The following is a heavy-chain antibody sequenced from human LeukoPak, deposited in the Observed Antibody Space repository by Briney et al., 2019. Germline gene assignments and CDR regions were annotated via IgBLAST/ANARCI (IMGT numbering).Heavy chain of an antibody. CDR2: TSAYNGNT. D-gene: IGHD3-3*01. CDR3: ARYYDFWSGYPNKYYFDY. CDR1: GYTFTSYG. J-gene: IGHJ4*02. V-gene: IGHV1-18*01. Sequence: ASVKVSCKASGYTFTSYGISWVRQAPGQGLEWMGWTSAYNGNTNYAQKLQGGVTMTTDTSTSTAYVELRSLRSDDTAVYYCARYYDFWSGYPNKYYFDYWGQGTLVTVSS.